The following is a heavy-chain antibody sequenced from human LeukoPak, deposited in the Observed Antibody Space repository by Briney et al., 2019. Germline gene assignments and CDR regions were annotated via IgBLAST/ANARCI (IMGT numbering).Heavy chain of an antibody. V-gene: IGHV1-69*04. CDR3: ARGGAAVAGRFDY. J-gene: IGHJ4*02. Sequence: SVKVSCKASGGTFSSYAISWVRQAPGQGLEWMGRIIPILGIANYAQKFQGRVTITADKSTSTAYMELSSLRSEDTAVYYCARGGAAVAGRFDYWGQGTLVTVSS. CDR2: IIPILGIA. D-gene: IGHD6-19*01. CDR1: GGTFSSYA.